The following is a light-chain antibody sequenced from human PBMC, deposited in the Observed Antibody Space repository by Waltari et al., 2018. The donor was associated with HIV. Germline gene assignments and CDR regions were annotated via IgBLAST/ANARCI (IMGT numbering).Light chain of an antibody. CDR1: QTIKRF. CDR2: ATS. J-gene: IGKJ2*01. V-gene: IGKV1-39*01. Sequence: DIQWTQSPCSRSASVGDRVTITCRASQTIKRFLNWYQQKPGKAPNLLIYATSTLHGGVPSRFTGSGAGTAFSLTISTLRPEDFATYYCQPSYNTPYTFGQGTKLEIK. CDR3: QPSYNTPYT.